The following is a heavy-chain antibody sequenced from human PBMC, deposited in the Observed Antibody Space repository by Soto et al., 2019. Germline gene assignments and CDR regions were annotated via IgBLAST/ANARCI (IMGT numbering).Heavy chain of an antibody. CDR2: IWYDGSNK. CDR1: GFTFSSYG. Sequence: GGSLRLSCAASGFTFSSYGMHWVRQAPGKGLEWVSVIWYDGSNKYYADSVKGRLTISRDNSKNTLYLQMNSLRAEDTAVYYCARWGNYDLDYWGQGTLVTAPQ. J-gene: IGHJ4*02. CDR3: ARWGNYDLDY. D-gene: IGHD3-22*01. V-gene: IGHV3-33*01.